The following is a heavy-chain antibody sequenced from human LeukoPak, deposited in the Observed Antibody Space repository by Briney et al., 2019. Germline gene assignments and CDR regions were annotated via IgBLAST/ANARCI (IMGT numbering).Heavy chain of an antibody. D-gene: IGHD1-1*01. CDR1: VFSFTNYW. Sequence: GESLKISCKASVFSFTNYWIAWVRQTPGQGLEWMGSIYPGDSDTRYNPSLQGQVTISADKSIKTAYLQWSSLKASDTAIYYCARRGGGSTGGFYFDYWGQGSLVTVSS. V-gene: IGHV5-51*01. CDR3: ARRGGGSTGGFYFDY. J-gene: IGHJ4*02. CDR2: IYPGDSDT.